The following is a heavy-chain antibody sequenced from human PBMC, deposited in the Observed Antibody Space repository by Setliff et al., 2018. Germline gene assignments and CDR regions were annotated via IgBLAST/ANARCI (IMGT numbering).Heavy chain of an antibody. D-gene: IGHD2-2*01. CDR1: GFSFESHG. V-gene: IGHV3-30*12. CDR3: AKDWNPSTYWYTDYFDS. CDR2: ISYDGSNK. J-gene: IGHJ4*02. Sequence: GSLRLSCAASGFSFESHGMHWVRQAPGKGLEWVAVISYDGSNKYYADSVKGRFTISRDNSKNTLYLQMNSLRAEDTAIYYCAKDWNPSTYWYTDYFDSWGQGTLVTVSS.